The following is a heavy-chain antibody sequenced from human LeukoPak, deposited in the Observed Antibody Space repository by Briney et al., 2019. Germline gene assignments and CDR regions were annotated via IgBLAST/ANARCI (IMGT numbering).Heavy chain of an antibody. J-gene: IGHJ4*02. V-gene: IGHV1-69*05. D-gene: IGHD6-19*01. Sequence: GASVKVSCKASGGTFSSYAISWVRQAPGQGLEWMGGIIPIFGTANYAQKFQGRVTITTDESTSTAYMELSSLRSEGTAVYYCATNPAAVAPYYFDYWGQGTLVTVSS. CDR3: ATNPAAVAPYYFDY. CDR2: IIPIFGTA. CDR1: GGTFSSYA.